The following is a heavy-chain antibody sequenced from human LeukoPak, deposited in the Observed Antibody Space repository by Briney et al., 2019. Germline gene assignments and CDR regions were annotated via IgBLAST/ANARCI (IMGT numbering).Heavy chain of an antibody. CDR2: MNPNSGNT. CDR3: ARPPYGSGSYEDAFDI. CDR1: GYTSTSYD. D-gene: IGHD3-10*01. J-gene: IGHJ3*02. Sequence: ASVKVSCKASGYTSTSYDINWVRQATGQGLEWMGWMNPNSGNTGYAQKFQGRVTMTRNTSISTAYMELSSLRSEDTAVYYCARPPYGSGSYEDAFDIWGQGTMVTVSS. V-gene: IGHV1-8*01.